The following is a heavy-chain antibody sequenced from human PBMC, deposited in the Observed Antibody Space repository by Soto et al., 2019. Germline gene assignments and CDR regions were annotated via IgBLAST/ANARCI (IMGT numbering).Heavy chain of an antibody. D-gene: IGHD3-10*01. Sequence: SETLSLTCAVSGGSIGGVGYSWSWIRQPPGGGLEWIGYMYHSGTFLKSPSLKTRLTMSLDMSKNQYSLTLNSMTAADTAVYYCARAQFYSGSGNYNNLMFDAWGQGIQVTVSS. CDR3: ARAQFYSGSGNYNNLMFDA. V-gene: IGHV4-30-2*01. J-gene: IGHJ5*02. CDR1: GGSIGGVGYS. CDR2: MYHSGTF.